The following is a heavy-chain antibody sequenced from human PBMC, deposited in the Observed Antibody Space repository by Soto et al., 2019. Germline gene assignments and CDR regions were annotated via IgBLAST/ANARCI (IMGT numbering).Heavy chain of an antibody. V-gene: IGHV3-49*03. Sequence: GGSLRLSCTASGFTFGDYAMSWFRQAPGKGLEWVGFIRSKAYGGTTEYAASVKGRFTISRDDSKSIAYLQMNSLKTEDTAVYYCTRCYGSGSMCVWGKGTTVTVSS. CDR3: TRCYGSGSMCV. CDR2: IRSKAYGGTT. D-gene: IGHD3-10*01. J-gene: IGHJ6*04. CDR1: GFTFGDYA.